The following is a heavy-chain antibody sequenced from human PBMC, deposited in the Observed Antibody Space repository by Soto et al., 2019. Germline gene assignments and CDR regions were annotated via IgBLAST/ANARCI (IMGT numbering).Heavy chain of an antibody. J-gene: IGHJ3*02. V-gene: IGHV3-21*01. CDR3: ARDDLLRSSFVDSFDI. D-gene: IGHD3-9*01. CDR1: GFTFSSYS. CDR2: ISGTGTYI. Sequence: PGGSMRLSCVASGFTFSSYSMNWVRQAPGKGLEWVSYISGTGTYIYYADSVKGRFTISRDNAVDSLFLQMNSLRPEDTAVYYCARDDLLRSSFVDSFDIWGQGTMVTVSS.